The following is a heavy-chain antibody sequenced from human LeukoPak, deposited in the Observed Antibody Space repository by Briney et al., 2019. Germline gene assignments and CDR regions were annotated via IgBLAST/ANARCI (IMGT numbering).Heavy chain of an antibody. D-gene: IGHD3-10*01. V-gene: IGHV4-59*08. CDR3: ARHERGSGSYDY. J-gene: IGHJ4*02. Sequence: SETLSLTCTVSGGSLSSYYWSWIRQPPGKGLEWIGYIYYSGSTNYNPSLKSRVTISVDTSKNQFSLKLSSVTAADTAVYYCARHERGSGSYDYWGQGTLVTVSS. CDR1: GGSLSSYY. CDR2: IYYSGST.